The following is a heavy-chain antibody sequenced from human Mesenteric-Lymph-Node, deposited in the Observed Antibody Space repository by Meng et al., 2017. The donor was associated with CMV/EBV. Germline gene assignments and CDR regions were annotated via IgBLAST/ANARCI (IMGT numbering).Heavy chain of an antibody. J-gene: IGHJ6*02. D-gene: IGHD2-15*01. Sequence: ASVKVSCKASGYTFTSYGISWVRQAPGQGLEWMGWISAYNGNTNYAQKLQGRVTMTTDTSTSTAYMELSSLRSEDTAVYYCARGIGYYYYGMDVWGQGTTVTVSS. CDR2: ISAYNGNT. CDR3: ARGIGYYYYGMDV. CDR1: GYTFTSYG. V-gene: IGHV1-18*01.